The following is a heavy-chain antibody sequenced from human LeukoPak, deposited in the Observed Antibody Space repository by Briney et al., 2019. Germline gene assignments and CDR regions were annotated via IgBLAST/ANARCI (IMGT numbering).Heavy chain of an antibody. J-gene: IGHJ4*02. CDR3: ARDSRWDCSSFDY. CDR1: GGSISSYY. CDR2: IYYSGST. Sequence: SETLSLTCTVSGGSISSYYWSWIRQPPGKGLEWIGYIYYSGSTNYNPSLKSRVTISVDTSKNQFSLNLSSVTAADTAVHYCARDSRWDCSSFDYWGQGTLVTVSS. V-gene: IGHV4-59*01. D-gene: IGHD6-6*01.